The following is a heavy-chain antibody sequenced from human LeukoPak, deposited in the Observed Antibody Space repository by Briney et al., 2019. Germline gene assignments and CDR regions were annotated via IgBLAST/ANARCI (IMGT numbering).Heavy chain of an antibody. D-gene: IGHD3-10*01. CDR3: ARDRKSGESSEIDF. Sequence: SGGSLRLSCAASGFTFSSYGMHWVRQAPGKGLVWVSRINRDGSTTNYADSVKGRFTVSRDNAKNTLNLQMNSLRAEDTAVYYCARDRKSGESSEIDFWGQGTLVTVSS. CDR1: GFTFSSYG. CDR2: INRDGSTT. J-gene: IGHJ4*02. V-gene: IGHV3-74*01.